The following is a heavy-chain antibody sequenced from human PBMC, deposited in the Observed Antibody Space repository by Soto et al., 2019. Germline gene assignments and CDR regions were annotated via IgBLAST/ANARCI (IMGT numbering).Heavy chain of an antibody. D-gene: IGHD2-21*02. V-gene: IGHV4-39*07. CDR1: GDSISSSSYF. Sequence: SETLSLTCTVSGDSISSSSYFWAWIRRSPGKGLEWIATISYNVRTYYNPSLRSRVTTSVDTSKNQFSLKLSSVTAADTAVYYCARAENCGGDCFYFDYWGQGTLVTVSS. CDR2: ISYNVRT. J-gene: IGHJ4*02. CDR3: ARAENCGGDCFYFDY.